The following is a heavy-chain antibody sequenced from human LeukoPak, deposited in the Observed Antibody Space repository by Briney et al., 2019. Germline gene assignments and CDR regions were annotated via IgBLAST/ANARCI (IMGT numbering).Heavy chain of an antibody. Sequence: GGSLRLSCAASGFTVSSNFMSWVRQAPGKGLEWVSVIYGGGSTYYADSVKGRFTISRDTSKNTLYLQMNSLRAEDTAVYYCASWPGGWYGEDSWGQGTLVTVSS. CDR2: IYGGGST. CDR1: GFTVSSNF. J-gene: IGHJ4*02. D-gene: IGHD6-19*01. CDR3: ASWPGGWYGEDS. V-gene: IGHV3-53*01.